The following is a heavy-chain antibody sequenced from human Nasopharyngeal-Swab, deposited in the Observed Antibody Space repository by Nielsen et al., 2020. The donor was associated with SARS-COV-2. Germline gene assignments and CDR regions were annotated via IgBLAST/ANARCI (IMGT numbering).Heavy chain of an antibody. CDR1: GFTVSSNY. V-gene: IGHV3-53*01. Sequence: GGSLRLSCAASGFTVSSNYMSWVRQAPGKGLEWVSAIYSGGSTFYADSVKGRFTISRDNSKNTLYLQMNSLRAEDTAVYYCAREAPGALGYYFDYWGQGTLVTVSS. CDR3: AREAPGALGYYFDY. J-gene: IGHJ4*02. CDR2: IYSGGST. D-gene: IGHD7-27*01.